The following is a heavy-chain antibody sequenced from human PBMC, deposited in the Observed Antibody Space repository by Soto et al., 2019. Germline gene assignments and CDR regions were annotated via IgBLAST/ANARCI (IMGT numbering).Heavy chain of an antibody. CDR2: INHSGST. Sequence: QVQLQQWGAGLLKPSETLSLTCAVYGGSFSGYYWSWIRQPPGKGLEWIGEINHSGSTNYNPSLKSLVTTSVDTSKNQFSLKLSSVTAADTAVYYCARDAYGSRSYGTFDIWGQGTMVTVSS. CDR3: ARDAYGSRSYGTFDI. V-gene: IGHV4-34*01. CDR1: GGSFSGYY. J-gene: IGHJ3*02. D-gene: IGHD3-10*01.